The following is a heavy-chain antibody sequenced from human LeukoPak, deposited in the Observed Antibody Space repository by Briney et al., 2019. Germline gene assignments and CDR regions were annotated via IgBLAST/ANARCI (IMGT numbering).Heavy chain of an antibody. J-gene: IGHJ6*02. V-gene: IGHV4-4*07. Sequence: KPSETLSLTRAVSGGSISSYYWSWIRQPAGKGLEWIGRIYTSGSTNYNPSLKSRVTMSVDTSKNQFSLKLSSVTAANTAVYYCARDRVRITIFGVVTEDYYYGMDVWGQGTTVTVSS. CDR3: ARDRVRITIFGVVTEDYYYGMDV. CDR2: IYTSGST. D-gene: IGHD3-3*01. CDR1: GGSISSYY.